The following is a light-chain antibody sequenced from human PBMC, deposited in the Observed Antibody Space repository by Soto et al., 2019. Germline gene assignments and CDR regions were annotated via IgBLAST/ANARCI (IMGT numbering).Light chain of an antibody. J-gene: IGKJ4*02. CDR2: AAT. V-gene: IGKV1-12*01. CDR3: QQANSFPRP. CDR1: QDIRSW. Sequence: DIQMTQFPSSVSESVGDRVSITCRESQDIRSWLAWYQQRPGKAPKLLTYAATILQSGVPSRFSGSGSVTTFTLAINNLQPEEFASYFCQQANSFPRPFGGGTKV.